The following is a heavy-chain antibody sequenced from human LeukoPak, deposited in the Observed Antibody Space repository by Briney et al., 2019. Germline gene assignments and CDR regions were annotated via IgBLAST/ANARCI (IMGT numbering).Heavy chain of an antibody. CDR2: IIPIFGTA. D-gene: IGHD6-13*01. J-gene: IGHJ5*02. CDR1: GGTFSSYA. Sequence: SVKVSCKASGGTFSSYAISWVRQAPGQGLERMGGIIPIFGTANYAQKFQGRVTITADKSTSTAYMELSSLRSEDTAVYYCARMYSSSWYPSNWFDPWGQGTLVTVSS. V-gene: IGHV1-69*06. CDR3: ARMYSSSWYPSNWFDP.